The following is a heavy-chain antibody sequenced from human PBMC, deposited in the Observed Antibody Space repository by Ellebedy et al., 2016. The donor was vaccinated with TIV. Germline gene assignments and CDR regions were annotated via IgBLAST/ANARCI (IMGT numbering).Heavy chain of an antibody. CDR1: GGSISSYY. J-gene: IGHJ3*02. D-gene: IGHD4-17*01. Sequence: SETLSLTXTVSGGSISSYYWSWIRQPPGKGLEWIGYIYYSGSTNYNPSLKSRVTISVDTSKNQFSLKLSSVTAADTAVYYCARDRGNDYGDYSDAFDIWGQGTMVTVSS. CDR2: IYYSGST. CDR3: ARDRGNDYGDYSDAFDI. V-gene: IGHV4-59*01.